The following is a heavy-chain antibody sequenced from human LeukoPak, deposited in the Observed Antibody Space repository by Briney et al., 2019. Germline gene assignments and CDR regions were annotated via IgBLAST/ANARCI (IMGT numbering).Heavy chain of an antibody. CDR3: ARPPSDTAGTDAFDI. D-gene: IGHD1-1*01. V-gene: IGHV5-51*01. CDR1: GYSFTSYW. Sequence: GESLKISCKGSGYSFTSYWIGWVRQMPGEGLEWMGIIYPGDSDTRYSPSFQGQVTISADKSISTAYLQWSSLKASDTAMYYCARPPSDTAGTDAFDIWGQGTMVTVSS. CDR2: IYPGDSDT. J-gene: IGHJ3*02.